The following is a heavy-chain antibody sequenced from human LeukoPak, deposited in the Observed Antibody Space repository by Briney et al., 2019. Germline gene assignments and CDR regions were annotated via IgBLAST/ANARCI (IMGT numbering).Heavy chain of an antibody. CDR2: VFYSRNS. V-gene: IGHV4-59*13. J-gene: IGHJ4*02. CDR1: GGFTSAYY. Sequence: PSETLSLTCTVSGGFTSAYYWSWVRQPLGKGLEWIGSVFYSRNSNYNPSLTRRVAMSVDTPKSHFSLKLTSVIAADTAVYYCARVNPLGYFDQWGQGTLVAVSS. CDR3: ARVNPLGYFDQ.